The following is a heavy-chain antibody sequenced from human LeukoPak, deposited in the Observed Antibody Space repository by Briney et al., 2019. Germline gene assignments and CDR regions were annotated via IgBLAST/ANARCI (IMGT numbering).Heavy chain of an antibody. CDR1: GGSISSYY. J-gene: IGHJ5*02. Sequence: SETLSLTCTVSGGSISSYYWSWIRQPPGKGLEWIGYIYYSGSTNYNPSLKSRVTISVDTSKNQFSLKLSSVTAADTAVYYCARLGYCSGGSCYSLAWFDHWGQGTLVTVSS. CDR3: ARLGYCSGGSCYSLAWFDH. D-gene: IGHD2-15*01. V-gene: IGHV4-59*08. CDR2: IYYSGST.